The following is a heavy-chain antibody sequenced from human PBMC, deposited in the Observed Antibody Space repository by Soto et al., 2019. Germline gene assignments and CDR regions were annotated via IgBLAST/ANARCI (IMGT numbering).Heavy chain of an antibody. Sequence: SLRLSRASSGFTVRHAWMSWVRQAPGKGLEWVGRIKSKTDGGTTDYAAPVKGRFTISRDDSKNTLYLQMNSLKTEDTAVYYCTTVVGYGDPIGIDPWGQGTLVTVSS. CDR2: IKSKTDGGTT. J-gene: IGHJ5*02. CDR3: TTVVGYGDPIGIDP. D-gene: IGHD4-17*01. CDR1: GFTVRHAW. V-gene: IGHV3-15*01.